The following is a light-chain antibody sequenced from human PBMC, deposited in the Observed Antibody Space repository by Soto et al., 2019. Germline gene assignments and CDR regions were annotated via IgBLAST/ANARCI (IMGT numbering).Light chain of an antibody. J-gene: IGKJ5*01. V-gene: IGKV3-20*01. CDR2: GAS. Sequence: EIVLTQSPGTLSLSPGERATLSCRASQSVSSNYLAWYQQKPGQAPRLLIFGASSWATGIPARFSGSGSGTDFTLTISSLQSEDFAVYYCQQYNNWPPITFGQGTRLEIK. CDR1: QSVSSNY. CDR3: QQYNNWPPIT.